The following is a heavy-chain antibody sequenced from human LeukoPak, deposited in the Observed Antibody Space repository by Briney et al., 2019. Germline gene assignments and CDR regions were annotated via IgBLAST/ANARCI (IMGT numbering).Heavy chain of an antibody. CDR2: IYNSDIT. Sequence: SETLSLTCTVSSGSISNYYWSWIRQPPGKGLEWIGYIYNSDITTYNPSLNSRVTISVDTSNNQFSLKLSSVTAADTAVYYCAGFRFGETSGAFDIWGQGTLVSVSS. V-gene: IGHV4-59*01. CDR1: SGSISNYY. J-gene: IGHJ3*02. CDR3: AGFRFGETSGAFDI. D-gene: IGHD3-10*01.